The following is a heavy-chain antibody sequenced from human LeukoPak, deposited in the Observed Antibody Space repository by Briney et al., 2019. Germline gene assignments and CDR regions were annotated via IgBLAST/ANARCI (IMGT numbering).Heavy chain of an antibody. D-gene: IGHD4-11*01. CDR2: ISSSSSTI. CDR1: GFTFSSYS. CDR3: TRDQVVTTVTTTFDY. Sequence: GGSLRLSCAASGFTFSSYSMNWVRQAPGKRLEWVSYISSSSSTIYYADSVKGRFTISRDNAKNSLYLQMNSLRAEDTAVYYCTRDQVVTTVTTTFDYWGQGTLVTVSS. V-gene: IGHV3-48*01. J-gene: IGHJ4*02.